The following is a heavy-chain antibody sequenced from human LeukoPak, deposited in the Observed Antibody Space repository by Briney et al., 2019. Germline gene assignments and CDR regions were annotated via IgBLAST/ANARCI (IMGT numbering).Heavy chain of an antibody. J-gene: IGHJ6*04. V-gene: IGHV3-21*01. CDR1: GFTFSSYG. CDR2: ISSTSSNI. CDR3: AELGITMIGGV. D-gene: IGHD3-10*02. Sequence: GGSLRPACAASGFTFSSYGMNWVRQAPGKGREWVSSISSTSSNIYSADSVQGRFTIPKDNPKNSLYLQMNSLRAEDTAVYYCAELGITMIGGVWGRGTTVTISS.